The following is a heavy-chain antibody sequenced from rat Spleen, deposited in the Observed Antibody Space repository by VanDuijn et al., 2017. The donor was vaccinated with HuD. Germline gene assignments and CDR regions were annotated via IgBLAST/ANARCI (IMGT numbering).Heavy chain of an antibody. J-gene: IGHJ2*01. V-gene: IGHV5-25*01. CDR1: GFTFSNYY. D-gene: IGHD1-9*01. CDR3: ARRHYGYTDYFDY. Sequence: EVKLVESGGGLVQPGRSLKLSCAASGFTFSNYYMAWVRQAPTKGLEWVASISTGRGNTYYRDSVKGRFTISRDNAKSTLSLQMDSLRYEDTATYYCARRHYGYTDYFDYWGQGVMVTVSS. CDR2: ISTGRGNT.